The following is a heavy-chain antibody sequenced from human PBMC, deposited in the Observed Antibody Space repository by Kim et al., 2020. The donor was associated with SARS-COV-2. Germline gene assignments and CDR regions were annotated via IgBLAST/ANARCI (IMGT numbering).Heavy chain of an antibody. CDR1: GFTFSDYY. D-gene: IGHD2-21*01. Sequence: GGSLRLSCAASGFTFSDYYMSWIRQAPGKGLEWVSYISSSGSTIYYADSVKGRFTISRDNAKNSLYLQMNSLRAEDTAVYYCASPSVLWWSKVDYWGQGTLVTVSS. J-gene: IGHJ4*02. V-gene: IGHV3-11*01. CDR2: ISSSGSTI. CDR3: ASPSVLWWSKVDY.